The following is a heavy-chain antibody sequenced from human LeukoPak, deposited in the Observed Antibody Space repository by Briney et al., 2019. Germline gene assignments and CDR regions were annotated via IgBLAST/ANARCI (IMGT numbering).Heavy chain of an antibody. J-gene: IGHJ4*02. CDR1: GAYISSSY. V-gene: IGHV4-59*01. Sequence: SETLSLTCNVSGAYISSSYWSWIRQPPGKGLEWIGYIYYTGRTSYSPSLRRRVSMSADTSKNQISLKLSSVTAADTAVYYRARECGGRTVGECFTYWGQGTQVTVSS. CDR2: IYYTGRT. D-gene: IGHD3-16*01. CDR3: ARECGGRTVGECFTY.